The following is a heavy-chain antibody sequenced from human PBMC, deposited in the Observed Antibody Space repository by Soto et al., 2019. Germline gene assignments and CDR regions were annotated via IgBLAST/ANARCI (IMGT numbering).Heavy chain of an antibody. V-gene: IGHV3-74*03. CDR1: GFTITAYW. Sequence: EVQLVESGGGLAQPGGSLRLSCAASGFTITAYWMHWVRQAPGKGLVWVSRVGIDGSSTTYADSVKGRFTISRDNAKNTVYLQMNSLRDEDTAVYYCTRGAFEHAMGVWGQGTTVTVSS. J-gene: IGHJ6*02. CDR2: VGIDGSST. CDR3: TRGAFEHAMGV. D-gene: IGHD3-3*02.